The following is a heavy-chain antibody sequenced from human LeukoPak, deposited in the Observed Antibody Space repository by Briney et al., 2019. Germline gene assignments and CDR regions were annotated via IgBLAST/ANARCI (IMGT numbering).Heavy chain of an antibody. CDR2: FSTSSGTI. D-gene: IGHD2-2*01. CDR1: GFTLSSYS. CDR3: ARDSMYAFDI. J-gene: IGHJ3*02. Sequence: PGGSLRLSSAASGFTLSSYSMNWVRQAPRKGLEWISYFSTSSGTISYADSVKGRFTISRDNAKNSLYLQMNSLRAEDTAVYYCARDSMYAFDIWGQGTMVTVSS. V-gene: IGHV3-48*01.